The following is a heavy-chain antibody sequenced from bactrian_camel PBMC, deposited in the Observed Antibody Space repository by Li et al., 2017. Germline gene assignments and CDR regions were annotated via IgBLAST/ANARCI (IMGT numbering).Heavy chain of an antibody. CDR3: ATADRWVCTAPSNDGRDFDK. D-gene: IGHD5*01. CDR1: GFTFSLWS. Sequence: VQLVESGGGSVQAGGSLRLSCATSGFTFSLWSIAWFRQAPGKEREGVATIDAENTATYGKSVKGRFTISKDNAKNTLYLQMNSLKPEDTGMYYCATADRWVCTAPSNDGRDFDKWGQGTQVTVS. J-gene: IGHJ4*01. V-gene: IGHV3S55*01. CDR2: IDAENTA.